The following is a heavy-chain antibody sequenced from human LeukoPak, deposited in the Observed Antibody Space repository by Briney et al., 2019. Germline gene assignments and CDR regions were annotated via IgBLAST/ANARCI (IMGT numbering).Heavy chain of an antibody. J-gene: IGHJ4*02. V-gene: IGHV4-31*03. CDR3: ARGRYCSSTSCLYYFDY. Sequence: SETLSLTCTVSGGSISSGGYYWSWIRQHPGKGLEWLGYIYYSGSTYYNLSLKSRVIISVDTSKNQFSLKLSSVTAADTAVYYCARGRYCSSTSCLYYFDYWGQGTLVIVSS. CDR2: IYYSGST. CDR1: GGSISSGGYY. D-gene: IGHD2-2*01.